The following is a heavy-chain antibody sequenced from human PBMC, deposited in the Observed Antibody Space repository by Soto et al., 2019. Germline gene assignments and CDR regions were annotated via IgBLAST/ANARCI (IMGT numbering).Heavy chain of an antibody. J-gene: IGHJ5*02. D-gene: IGHD1-1*01. CDR3: ARDWKGAEGFDP. CDR1: GYTFSTYG. Sequence: QVQLVQSGAEVKKPGASVKVSCKASGYTFSTYGFSWVRQAPGQGLEWMGWIGADNCDTNYAQNFQGRVTMTTDTAPTTSYMELRSLTSDDTAVYFCARDWKGAEGFDPWGQGTLVTVSS. V-gene: IGHV1-18*01. CDR2: IGADNCDT.